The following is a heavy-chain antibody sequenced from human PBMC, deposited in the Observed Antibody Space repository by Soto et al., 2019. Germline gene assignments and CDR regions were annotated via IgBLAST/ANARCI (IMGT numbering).Heavy chain of an antibody. CDR3: AKGGRQLLHW. D-gene: IGHD2-15*01. CDR1: GFTFSSDG. Sequence: VGSLRLSCAASGFTFSSDGMHWFRQAPVNGLEWVAVISYDGSNKYYAGSVKGRFTISRDNSKNTLYLQMNSLRAEDTAVYYCAKGGRQLLHWWGQGTLVTVSS. J-gene: IGHJ4*02. CDR2: ISYDGSNK. V-gene: IGHV3-30*18.